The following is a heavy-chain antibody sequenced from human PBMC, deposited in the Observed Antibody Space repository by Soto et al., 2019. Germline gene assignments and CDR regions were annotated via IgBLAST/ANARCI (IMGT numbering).Heavy chain of an antibody. CDR2: ISPDGSST. V-gene: IGHV3-74*01. CDR1: EFTFRNYW. J-gene: IGHJ4*02. D-gene: IGHD3-16*01. Sequence: DVQLVESVGALVQPGGSLRLPCEASEFTFRNYWMHWVRQVPGKGLVWVSRISPDGSSTSYADSVRGRFTISRDNAKNTLYLQMNSLRVEDTAVYYCARGPSGSAFYVGDYWGQGTLVTVSS. CDR3: ARGPSGSAFYVGDY.